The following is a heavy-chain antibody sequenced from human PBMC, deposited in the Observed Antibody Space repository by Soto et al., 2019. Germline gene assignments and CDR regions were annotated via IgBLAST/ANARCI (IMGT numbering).Heavy chain of an antibody. V-gene: IGHV4-59*08. CDR3: AKLGIVASGPLHY. J-gene: IGHJ4*02. CDR1: SGSISAYY. D-gene: IGHD6-13*01. CDR2: IFHSGTT. Sequence: SETLSLTCTVSSGSISAYYWTWIRQPPGKALECVGHIFHSGTTNYNPSLKSRATISVDTSKNQFSLRLSSVTAADTAMYYCAKLGIVASGPLHYWGQGTLVTVSS.